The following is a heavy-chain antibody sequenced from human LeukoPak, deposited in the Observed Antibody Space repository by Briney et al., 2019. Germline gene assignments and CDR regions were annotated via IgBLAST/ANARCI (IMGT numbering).Heavy chain of an antibody. CDR2: ISYDGSNK. CDR3: AKERSLDY. D-gene: IGHD2-15*01. Sequence: GGSLRLSCAASGFTFSSYGMHWVRQAPGKGLEWVAVISYDGSNKYYADSVKGRFTISRDNSKNTLYLQMNSLRAEDTAVYHCAKERSLDYWGQGTLVTVSS. CDR1: GFTFSSYG. J-gene: IGHJ4*02. V-gene: IGHV3-30*18.